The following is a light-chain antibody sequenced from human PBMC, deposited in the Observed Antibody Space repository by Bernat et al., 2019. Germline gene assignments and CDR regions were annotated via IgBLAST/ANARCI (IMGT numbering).Light chain of an antibody. CDR3: KQSNGTPREFT. V-gene: IGKV1-39*01. CDR1: QTISYN. Sequence: DIQMTQSPSSLSASVGDRVTITCRTSQTISYNLNWYQQKPGKAPTLLIYGAFTLQSGVPSRFSGSGSGTLFTLTISGLQREDFATYYCKQSNGTPREFTFGPGTKVDVK. CDR2: GAF. J-gene: IGKJ3*01.